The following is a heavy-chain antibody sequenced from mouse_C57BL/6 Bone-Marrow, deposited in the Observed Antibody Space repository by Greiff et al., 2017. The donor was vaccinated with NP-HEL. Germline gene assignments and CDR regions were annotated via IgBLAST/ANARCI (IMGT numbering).Heavy chain of an antibody. CDR1: GYTFTSYW. Sequence: QVQLQQPGAELVMPGASVKLSCKASGYTFTSYWMHWVKQRPGQGLEWIGEIDPSDSYTNSNQKFKGKSTLTVDKSSSTAYMQLSSLTSEDAAVYYCAKGGLPWFAYWGKGTLVTVSA. D-gene: IGHD3-3*01. J-gene: IGHJ3*01. CDR3: AKGGLPWFAY. CDR2: IDPSDSYT. V-gene: IGHV1-69*01.